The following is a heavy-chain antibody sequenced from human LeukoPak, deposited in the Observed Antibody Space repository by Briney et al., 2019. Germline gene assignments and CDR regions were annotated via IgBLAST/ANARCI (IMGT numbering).Heavy chain of an antibody. CDR1: GDSISTYY. CDR3: ARDQIAAGDFDY. D-gene: IGHD6-13*01. V-gene: IGHV4-59*12. J-gene: IGHJ4*02. CDR2: IYHSGST. Sequence: PSETLSLTCTVSGDSISTYYWSWIRQSPGKGLEWIGYIYHSGSTYYNPSLKSRVTISVDTSKNQFSLKLSSVTAADTAVYYCARDQIAAGDFDYWGQGTLVTVSS.